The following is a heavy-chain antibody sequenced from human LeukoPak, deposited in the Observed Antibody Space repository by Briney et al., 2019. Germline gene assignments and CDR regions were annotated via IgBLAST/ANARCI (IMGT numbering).Heavy chain of an antibody. V-gene: IGHV3-15*01. CDR1: GFTFGSYW. D-gene: IGHD2-15*01. CDR3: TTDPDIVVVVAAPSDSYYFDY. Sequence: GGSLRLSCAASGFTFGSYWMSWVRQAPGKGLEWVGRIKSKTDGGTTDYAAPVKGRFTISRDDSKNTLYLQMNSLKTEDTAVYYCTTDPDIVVVVAAPSDSYYFDYWGQGTLVTVSS. J-gene: IGHJ4*02. CDR2: IKSKTDGGTT.